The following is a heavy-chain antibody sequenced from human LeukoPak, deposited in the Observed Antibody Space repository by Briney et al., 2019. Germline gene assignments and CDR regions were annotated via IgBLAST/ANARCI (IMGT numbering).Heavy chain of an antibody. CDR2: ISGSGGST. D-gene: IGHD3-22*01. CDR1: GFTFSSYA. V-gene: IGHV3-23*01. CDR3: AKAGYYDSSGYPGDAFDI. J-gene: IGHJ3*02. Sequence: GGSLRLSCAASGFTFSSYAMSWVRQAPGKGLEWVSAISGSGGSTYYADSVKGRFTISRDNSKNTLYLQMNSLRAEDTAVYYCAKAGYYDSSGYPGDAFDIWGQGTMVTVSS.